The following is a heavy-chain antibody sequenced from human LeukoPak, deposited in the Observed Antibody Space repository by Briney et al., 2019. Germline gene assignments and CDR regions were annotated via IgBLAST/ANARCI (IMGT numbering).Heavy chain of an antibody. CDR2: IRSSTHSDAT. D-gene: IGHD2-15*01. CDR1: GFTFTGSA. J-gene: IGHJ4*02. Sequence: GGSLRLSCAASGFTFTGSAMHWVRQASGKGLEWVGRIRSSTHSDATAYAESVKGRFTISRDDSKKTAYLQMNTLKTEDTAVYYCARGGVYSGGNCYYYFDYWGQGTLVTVSS. V-gene: IGHV3-73*01. CDR3: ARGGVYSGGNCYYYFDY.